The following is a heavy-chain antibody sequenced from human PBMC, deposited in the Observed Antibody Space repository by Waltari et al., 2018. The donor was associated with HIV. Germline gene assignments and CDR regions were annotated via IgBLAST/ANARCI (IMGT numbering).Heavy chain of an antibody. J-gene: IGHJ3*02. V-gene: IGHV3-48*03. CDR1: GFTFSSYE. Sequence: EVQVVESGGGLVQPGGSLRLSCAASGFTFSSYEMNWVRQAPGKGRGWGSYMRRRGSTIYWPDSVKGRFTMARDNAKNALYLRMNSRRAEDTAVYYCARAVMIRGTGAFDIWGQGTMVTVSS. CDR3: ARAVMIRGTGAFDI. CDR2: MRRRGSTI. D-gene: IGHD3-10*01.